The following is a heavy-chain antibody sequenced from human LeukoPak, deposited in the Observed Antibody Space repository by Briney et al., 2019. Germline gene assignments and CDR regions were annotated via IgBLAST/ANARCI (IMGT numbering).Heavy chain of an antibody. J-gene: IGHJ4*02. CDR1: GGSINTYY. CDR3: ASMYYDILTGRNGPEV. V-gene: IGHV4-59*01. CDR2: IYYRGST. Sequence: SETLSLTCTVSGGSINTYYWSWIRQPPGKGLEWIGNIYYRGSTNYNPSLKSRVTISVDTSKNQFSLKVSSVTAADTAVYYCASMYYDILTGRNGPEVWGQGTLVTVSS. D-gene: IGHD3-9*01.